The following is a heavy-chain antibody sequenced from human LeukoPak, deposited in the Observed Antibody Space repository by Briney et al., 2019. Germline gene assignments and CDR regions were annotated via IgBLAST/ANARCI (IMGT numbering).Heavy chain of an antibody. CDR1: GGSISSYY. D-gene: IGHD6-19*01. V-gene: IGHV4-4*07. Sequence: SETLSLTCTVSGGSISSYYWSWIRQPAGKGLEWIGRMYTSGSTNYNPSLKSRVTISIDTSKNQFSLKLSSVTASDTAIYYCAREQGWLPRGMDAFDIWGQGTMVTVSS. J-gene: IGHJ3*02. CDR3: AREQGWLPRGMDAFDI. CDR2: MYTSGST.